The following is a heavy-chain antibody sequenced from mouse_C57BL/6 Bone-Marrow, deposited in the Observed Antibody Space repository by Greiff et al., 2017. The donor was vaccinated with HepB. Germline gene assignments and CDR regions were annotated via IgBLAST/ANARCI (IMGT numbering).Heavy chain of an antibody. V-gene: IGHV1-82*01. J-gene: IGHJ4*01. CDR3: ANYYGSSYGYYAMDY. CDR1: GYAFSSSW. Sequence: QVQLQQSGPELVKPGASVKISCKASGYAFSSSWMNWVKQRPGKGLEWIGRIYPGDGDTNYNGKFKGKATLTAHKSSSTAYMQLSSLTSEDSAVYFCANYYGSSYGYYAMDYWGQGTSVTVSS. D-gene: IGHD1-1*01. CDR2: IYPGDGDT.